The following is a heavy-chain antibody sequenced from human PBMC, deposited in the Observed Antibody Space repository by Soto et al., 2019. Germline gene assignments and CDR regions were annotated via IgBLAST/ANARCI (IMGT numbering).Heavy chain of an antibody. CDR1: GGSVSSGSYY. V-gene: IGHV4-61*01. D-gene: IGHD6-19*01. CDR2: IYYSGST. Sequence: QVQLQESGPGLVKPSETLSLTCTVSGGSVSSGSYYWSWIRQPPGKGLEWIGYIYYSGSTNYNPSLKGRVTIPVDTSKNQFPLKLSSVTAADTAVYYCARSYSSGWPRHYYGMDVWGQGTTVTVSS. CDR3: ARSYSSGWPRHYYGMDV. J-gene: IGHJ6*02.